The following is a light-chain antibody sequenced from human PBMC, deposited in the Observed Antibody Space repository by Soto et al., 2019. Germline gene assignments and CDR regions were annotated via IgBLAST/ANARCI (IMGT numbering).Light chain of an antibody. CDR3: GSYTTSITVI. CDR1: SSDVGDHNS. V-gene: IGLV2-14*03. J-gene: IGLJ2*01. Sequence: QSALTQPASVSGSPGQSITISCTGTSSDVGDHNSVSWYQQQPGKAPKLMIYAVSNRRSGVSNRFSGSKSGNTASLTISGLQAEDEADYYCGSYTTSITVIFGGGTKLTVL. CDR2: AVS.